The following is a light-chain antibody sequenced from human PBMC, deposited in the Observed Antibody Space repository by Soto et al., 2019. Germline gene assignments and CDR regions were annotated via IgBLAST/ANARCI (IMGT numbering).Light chain of an antibody. V-gene: IGKV3-20*01. J-gene: IGKJ5*01. Sequence: EVVLTQSSVTLSLSPVERATLSCRASERIYSAYLGWYQQKPGQAPRLLIYGTSSRATGIPDRFSGSGSGTDFTLTISILEPEDFAVYYCQQYGNSPITFGQGTRLEI. CDR2: GTS. CDR3: QQYGNSPIT. CDR1: ERIYSAY.